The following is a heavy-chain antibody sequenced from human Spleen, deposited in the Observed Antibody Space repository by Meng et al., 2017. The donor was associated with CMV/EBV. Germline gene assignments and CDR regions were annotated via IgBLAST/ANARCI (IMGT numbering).Heavy chain of an antibody. CDR2: IYSDGRK. CDR1: GLTSPTYA. CDR3: ASHTAPTEWAAYFDY. V-gene: IGHV3-66*02. Sequence: GESLKISCAASGLTSPTYALTWVRQASGKGLEWVSVIYSDGRKYYADSVRGRFTISRDNSKNILYLQMNSLRGEDTAVYYCASHTAPTEWAAYFDYWGQGTLVTVSS. D-gene: IGHD3-3*01. J-gene: IGHJ4*02.